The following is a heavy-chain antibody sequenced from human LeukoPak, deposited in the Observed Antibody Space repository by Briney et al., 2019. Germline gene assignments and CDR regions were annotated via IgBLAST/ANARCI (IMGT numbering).Heavy chain of an antibody. CDR1: GGSISSSSYY. CDR3: AREDNWNDYYYYMDV. Sequence: SETLSLTCTVPGGSISSSSYYWGWIRQPPGKGLEWIGSIYYSGSTYYNPSLKSRVTISVDTSKNQFSLKLSSVTAADTAVYYCAREDNWNDYYYYMDVWGKGTTVTVSS. CDR2: IYYSGST. D-gene: IGHD1-20*01. J-gene: IGHJ6*03. V-gene: IGHV4-39*07.